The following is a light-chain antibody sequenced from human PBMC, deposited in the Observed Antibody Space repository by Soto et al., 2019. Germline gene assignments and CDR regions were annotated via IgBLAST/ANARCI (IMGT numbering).Light chain of an antibody. J-gene: IGLJ1*01. CDR1: SSDVGAYNF. CDR2: DVS. Sequence: QSALTQPASVSGSPGLSITISCTGTSSDVGAYNFVSWYQQHPDKAPKLMIFDVSNRPSGVSNRFSGSKSGNTASLTISGLQSEDEAEYYLGSYKKSSNYLLGRGTKVTV. V-gene: IGLV2-14*03. CDR3: GSYKKSSNYL.